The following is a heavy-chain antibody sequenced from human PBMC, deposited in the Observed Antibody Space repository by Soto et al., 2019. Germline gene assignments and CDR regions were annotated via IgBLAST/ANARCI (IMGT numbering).Heavy chain of an antibody. CDR2: INPNSGGT. D-gene: IGHD6-13*01. J-gene: IGHJ6*02. CDR1: GYTFTGYY. V-gene: IGHV1-2*04. Sequence: ASVKVSCKASGYTFTGYYMHWVRQAPGQGPEWMGWINPNSGGTNYAQKFQGWVTMTRDTSISTAYMELSRLRSDDTAVYYCARAPQAAAGTGYYGMDVWGQGTTVTVSS. CDR3: ARAPQAAAGTGYYGMDV.